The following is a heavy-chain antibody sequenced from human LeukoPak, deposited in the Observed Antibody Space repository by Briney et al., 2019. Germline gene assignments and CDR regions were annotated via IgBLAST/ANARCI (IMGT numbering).Heavy chain of an antibody. D-gene: IGHD6-13*01. CDR2: ISSSGSTI. CDR1: GFTFSDYY. Sequence: GGSLRLSCAASGFTFSDYYMSWIRQAPGKGLEWVSCISSSGSTIYYADSVKGRFTISRDNAKNSLYLQMNSLRAEDTAVYYCARESSSSPYFDYWGQGTLVTVSS. J-gene: IGHJ4*02. CDR3: ARESSSSPYFDY. V-gene: IGHV3-11*01.